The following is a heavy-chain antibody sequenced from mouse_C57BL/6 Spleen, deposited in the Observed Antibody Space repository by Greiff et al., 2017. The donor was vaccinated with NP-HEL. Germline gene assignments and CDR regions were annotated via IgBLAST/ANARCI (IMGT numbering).Heavy chain of an antibody. D-gene: IGHD2-2*01. CDR2: IYPSDSET. CDR1: GYTFTSYW. CDR3: AREGMVTVFDY. J-gene: IGHJ2*01. Sequence: QVQLQQPGAELVRPGSSVKLSCKASGYTFTSYWMDWVKQRPGQGLEWIGNIYPSDSETHYNQKFKDKATLTVDKSSSTAYMQLSSLTSEDSAVYYCAREGMVTVFDYWGQGTTLTVSS. V-gene: IGHV1-61*01.